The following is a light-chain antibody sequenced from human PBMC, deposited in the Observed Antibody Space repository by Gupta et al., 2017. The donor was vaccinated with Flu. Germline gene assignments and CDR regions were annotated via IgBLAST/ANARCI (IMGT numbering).Light chain of an antibody. Sequence: SSLSASVGDRVTITCRASQSISSYLNWYQQRPGKAPKLLIYAASSLQSGVPSRFSGSGSGTDFTLTISSLQPEDFATYYCQQSYSTPPITFGQGTRLEIK. J-gene: IGKJ5*01. CDR1: QSISSY. CDR3: QQSYSTPPIT. V-gene: IGKV1-39*01. CDR2: AAS.